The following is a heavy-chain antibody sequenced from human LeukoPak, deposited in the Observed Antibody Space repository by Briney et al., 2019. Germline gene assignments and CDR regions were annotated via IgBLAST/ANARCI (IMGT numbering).Heavy chain of an antibody. D-gene: IGHD6-6*01. J-gene: IGHJ4*02. Sequence: PGGSLRLSCAASGFTFSSYWMHWVRQAPGKGLVWFSHINTDGSSTTYADSVKGRLTISRDNAKNTLYLQMNSLRAEDTAVYYCARSGGSSSLGYWGQGTLVTVSS. V-gene: IGHV3-74*01. CDR2: INTDGSST. CDR3: ARSGGSSSLGY. CDR1: GFTFSSYW.